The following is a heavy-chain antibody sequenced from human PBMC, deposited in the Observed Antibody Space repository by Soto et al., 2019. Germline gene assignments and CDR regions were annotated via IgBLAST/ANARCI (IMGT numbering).Heavy chain of an antibody. Sequence: EVQLVESGGGLVQPGGSLRLSCAASGFTFSNYNMNWVRQAPGKGLEWVSYISSSSSTIYYADSVKGRFTISRDNAKNSLYLQMNSLRDEDTAIYYCARDGGSLIAARLGVWGYWGQGTLVTVSS. V-gene: IGHV3-48*02. J-gene: IGHJ4*02. CDR3: ARDGGSLIAARLGVWGY. D-gene: IGHD6-6*01. CDR2: ISSSSSTI. CDR1: GFTFSNYN.